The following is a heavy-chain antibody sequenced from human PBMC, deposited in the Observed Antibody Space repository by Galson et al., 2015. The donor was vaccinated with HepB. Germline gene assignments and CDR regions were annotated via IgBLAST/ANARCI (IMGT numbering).Heavy chain of an antibody. CDR3: TRDIYSSGWPSDY. D-gene: IGHD6-19*01. CDR1: GFTFRSHS. J-gene: IGHJ4*02. CDR2: ISDGSGTK. V-gene: IGHV3-48*01. Sequence: SLRPCCAASGFTFRSHSMNWVRQAPGKGVEWSSYISDGSGTKYYADSVKGRFIISRDNAKNSLYLQMNSLRVEDTAVYYCTRDIYSSGWPSDYWGQGTLVTVSS.